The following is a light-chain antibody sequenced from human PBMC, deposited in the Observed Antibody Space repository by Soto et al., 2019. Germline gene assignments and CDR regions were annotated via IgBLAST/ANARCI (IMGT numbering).Light chain of an antibody. V-gene: IGKV3-20*01. CDR3: HQYGSSLT. CDR1: QSVSSSY. Sequence: EIVLTQSPDTLSLSPGERATLSCSASQSVSSSYLAWYQQKPGQAPRLLIYGASSRATGIPDRFSGSGSGTDFTLTISRLEPEDFAVYYCHQYGSSLTFGQGTRLEIK. J-gene: IGKJ5*01. CDR2: GAS.